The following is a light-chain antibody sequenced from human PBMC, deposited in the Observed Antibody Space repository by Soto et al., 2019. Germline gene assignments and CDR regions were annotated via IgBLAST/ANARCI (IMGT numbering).Light chain of an antibody. J-gene: IGKJ5*01. CDR3: RQDNNWPPIT. CDR2: DTS. Sequence: EIVMTQSPATLSVSPGERATLSCRASQSVSIKLAWYQQKPGQAPRLLIYDTSTRATGIPARCSGSGSGTELTLTISSLQAEDFEVYYCRQDNNWPPITVGLGTRLEVK. V-gene: IGKV3-15*01. CDR1: QSVSIK.